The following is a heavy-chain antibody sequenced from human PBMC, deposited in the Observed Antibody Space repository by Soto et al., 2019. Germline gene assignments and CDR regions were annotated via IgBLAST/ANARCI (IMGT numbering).Heavy chain of an antibody. J-gene: IGHJ2*01. CDR1: GFTFSSYA. CDR2: ISDDGSNK. CDR3: ARDPLWGTAMVLWYFDL. V-gene: IGHV3-30-3*01. Sequence: QVQLVESGGGGVQPGRSLTLSCAASGFTFSSYAMHWVRQAPGKGLEWVAVISDDGSNKYYADSVKGRFTISRDNSKNTLYLQMNSLRAEDTAVYYCARDPLWGTAMVLWYFDLWGRGTLVTVSS. D-gene: IGHD5-18*01.